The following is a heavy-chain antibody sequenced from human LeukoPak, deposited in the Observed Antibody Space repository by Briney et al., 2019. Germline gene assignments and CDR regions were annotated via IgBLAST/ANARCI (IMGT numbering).Heavy chain of an antibody. CDR3: ASQKVGATDY. CDR2: IKQDGSEK. D-gene: IGHD1-26*01. Sequence: GGSLRLSCAASGFTFSTYWMSWVHRAPGKGLDCVANIKQDGSEKYYVDSVKGRFTISRDNAKNSLYPQMNNLRAEDTAVYYCASQKVGATDYWGQGTLVTVSS. J-gene: IGHJ4*02. V-gene: IGHV3-7*01. CDR1: GFTFSTYW.